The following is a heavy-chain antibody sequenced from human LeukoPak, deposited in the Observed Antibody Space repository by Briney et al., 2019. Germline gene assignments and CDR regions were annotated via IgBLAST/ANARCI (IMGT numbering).Heavy chain of an antibody. CDR2: IKPDGSEI. J-gene: IGHJ6*03. Sequence: GESLRLSCAASGFSFSRYWMSWVRQAPVRGLEWVANIKPDGSEIYYVDSVKGRFTISRDNAKNSLYLQMNSLRAEDTAVYYCARVFGGYDPYYYYYYMDVWGKGTTVTVSS. CDR3: ARVFGGYDPYYYYYYMDV. V-gene: IGHV3-7*01. CDR1: GFSFSRYW. D-gene: IGHD5-12*01.